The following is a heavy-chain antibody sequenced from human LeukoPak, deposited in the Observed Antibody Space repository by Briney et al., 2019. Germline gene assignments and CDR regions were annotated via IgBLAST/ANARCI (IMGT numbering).Heavy chain of an antibody. J-gene: IGHJ4*02. CDR3: AKELRPNDY. V-gene: IGHV3-23*01. D-gene: IGHD4-17*01. CDR1: GFTFSSCA. CDR2: ISGSGVGT. Sequence: GGSLRLSCAASGFTFSSCAMSWVRLAPGKGLEWVSGISGSGVGTFYADSVKGRFTISRDNSKNTLYLQMNSLRAEDTAIYYCAKELRPNDYWGQGTLVTVSS.